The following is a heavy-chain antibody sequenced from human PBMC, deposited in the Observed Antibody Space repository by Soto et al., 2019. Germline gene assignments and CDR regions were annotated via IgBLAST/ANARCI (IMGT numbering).Heavy chain of an antibody. D-gene: IGHD6-13*01. J-gene: IGHJ6*02. CDR1: VGSISSYY. CDR3: AGGTYSSSWYYPRNYYYYGMDV. Sequence: SETLSLTCTVSVGSISSYYWSWIRQPPGKGLEWIGYIYYSGSTNYNPSLKSRVTISVDTSKNQFSLKLSSVTAADTAVYYCAGGTYSSSWYYPRNYYYYGMDVWGQGTTVTVSS. CDR2: IYYSGST. V-gene: IGHV4-59*01.